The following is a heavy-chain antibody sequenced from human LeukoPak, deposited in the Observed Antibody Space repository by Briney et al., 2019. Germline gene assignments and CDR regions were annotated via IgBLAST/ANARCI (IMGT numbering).Heavy chain of an antibody. V-gene: IGHV3-7*01. CDR1: GFTFSSYW. Sequence: GGSLRLSCAASGFTFSSYWMSWVRQAPGKGLEWVANIKQDGSETYYVDSVKGRFTISRGNSKNTLYLQMNSLRAEDTAVYYCAKPSEPLTNYYYYYMDVWGKGTTVTISS. J-gene: IGHJ6*03. CDR2: IKQDGSET. D-gene: IGHD1-1*01. CDR3: AKPSEPLTNYYYYYMDV.